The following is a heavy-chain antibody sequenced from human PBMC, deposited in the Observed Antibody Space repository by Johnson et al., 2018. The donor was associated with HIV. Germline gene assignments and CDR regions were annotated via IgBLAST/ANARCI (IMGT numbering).Heavy chain of an antibody. CDR2: IGSADDT. J-gene: IGHJ3*02. D-gene: IGHD6-6*01. V-gene: IGHV3-13*01. CDR3: AKCVYSSSSWMLFDI. CDR1: GFNFSTYD. Sequence: EQLVESGGGVVQPGGSLRLSCSTSGFNFSTYDMHWVRQPTGKGLEWVSAIGSADDTYYADSVKGRFTISRDNSKNTLYLQMNSLRAEDTAVYYCAKCVYSSSSWMLFDIWGQGTMVTVSS.